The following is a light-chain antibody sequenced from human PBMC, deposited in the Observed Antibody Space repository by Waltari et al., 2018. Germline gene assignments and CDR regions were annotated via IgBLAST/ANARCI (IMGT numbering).Light chain of an antibody. V-gene: IGKV1-5*03. CDR2: KAS. CDR3: QQYEGSPVT. CDR1: QGNNRW. J-gene: IGKJ1*01. Sequence: TGRASQGNNRWLAWYQRKPGKAPKLLISKASALQQGVAPRFSGGGSGTECTLTISNLQPEASSTYYCQQYEGSPVTFGHGTKVEIK.